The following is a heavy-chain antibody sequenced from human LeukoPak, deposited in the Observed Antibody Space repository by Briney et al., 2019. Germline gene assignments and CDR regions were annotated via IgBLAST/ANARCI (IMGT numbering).Heavy chain of an antibody. CDR1: GGSISSYY. Sequence: PSETLSLTCTVSGGSISSYYWSWIRQPPGKGLEWIGYIYYNGSTNYNPSLKSRVTISVDTSKNQFSLKLSSVTAADTAVYYCASLSSSYSFDYWGQGTLVTVSS. D-gene: IGHD6-13*01. CDR2: IYYNGST. J-gene: IGHJ4*02. V-gene: IGHV4-59*01. CDR3: ASLSSSYSFDY.